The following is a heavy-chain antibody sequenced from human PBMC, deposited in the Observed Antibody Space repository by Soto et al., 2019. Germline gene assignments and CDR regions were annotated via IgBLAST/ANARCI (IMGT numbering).Heavy chain of an antibody. Sequence: GASVKVSCKASGGTFSSYAISWVRQAPGQGLEWMGGIIPIFGTANYAQKFQGRVAITADESTSTAYMELSSLRSEDTAVYYCARDCSSTSCDINGMDVWGQGTTVTVSS. CDR3: ARDCSSTSCDINGMDV. CDR1: GGTFSSYA. D-gene: IGHD2-2*02. V-gene: IGHV1-69*13. J-gene: IGHJ6*02. CDR2: IIPIFGTA.